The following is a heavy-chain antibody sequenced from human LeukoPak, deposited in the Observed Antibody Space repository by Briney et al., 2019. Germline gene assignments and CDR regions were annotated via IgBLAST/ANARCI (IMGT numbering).Heavy chain of an antibody. CDR1: GFTFSSYA. CDR3: AKDYSQLWLLAHFDY. V-gene: IGHV3-30*04. CDR2: ISYDGSNK. Sequence: GRSLRLSCAASGFTFSSYAMHWVRQAPGKGLEWVAVISYDGSNKYYADSVKGRFTISRDNSKNTLYLQMNSLRAEDTAVYYCAKDYSQLWLLAHFDYWGQGTLVTVSS. J-gene: IGHJ4*02. D-gene: IGHD5-18*01.